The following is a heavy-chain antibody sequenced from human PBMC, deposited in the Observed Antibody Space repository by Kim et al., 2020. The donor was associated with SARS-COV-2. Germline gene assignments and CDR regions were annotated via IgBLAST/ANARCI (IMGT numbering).Heavy chain of an antibody. Sequence: ASVKVSCKASGYSFSSYGVSWVRQAPGQGLEWMGWSSAYNGNTHYARKLQGRVTMTTDTSTSTAYMELRSLRSDDTAIYYCARGLTMIDNWFDPWGQGNL. D-gene: IGHD3-22*01. V-gene: IGHV1-18*01. CDR3: ARGLTMIDNWFDP. J-gene: IGHJ5*02. CDR2: SSAYNGNT. CDR1: GYSFSSYG.